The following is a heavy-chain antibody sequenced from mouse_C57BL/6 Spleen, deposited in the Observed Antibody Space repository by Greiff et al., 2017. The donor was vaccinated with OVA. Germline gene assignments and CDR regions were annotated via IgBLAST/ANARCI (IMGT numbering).Heavy chain of an antibody. CDR3: TRRALYYDDYYAMDY. CDR1: GYTFTDYE. D-gene: IGHD2-4*01. J-gene: IGHJ4*01. CDR2: IDPETGGT. V-gene: IGHV1-15*01. Sequence: QVQLQQSGAELVRPGASVTLSCKASGYTFTDYEMHWVKQTPVHGLEWIGAIDPETGGTAYNQKFKGKAILTADKSSSTAYMELRSLTSEDSAVYYCTRRALYYDDYYAMDYWGQGTSVTVSS.